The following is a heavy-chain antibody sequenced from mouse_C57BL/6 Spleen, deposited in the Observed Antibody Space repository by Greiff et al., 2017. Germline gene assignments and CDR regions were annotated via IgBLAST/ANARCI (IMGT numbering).Heavy chain of an antibody. Sequence: VQLQQPGAELVRPGSSVKLSCKASGYTFTSYWMHWVKQRPIQGLEWIGNIDPSDSDTHYNQKFKDKATLTVDKSSSTAYMQLSSLTSDDSAVYDCARGSIYAMDYWGQGTSVTVSS. J-gene: IGHJ4*01. CDR2: IDPSDSDT. V-gene: IGHV1-52*01. CDR3: ARGSIYAMDY. D-gene: IGHD1-1*01. CDR1: GYTFTSYW.